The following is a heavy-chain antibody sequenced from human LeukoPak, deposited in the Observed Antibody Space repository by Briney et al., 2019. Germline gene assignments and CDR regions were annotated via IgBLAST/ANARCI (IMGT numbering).Heavy chain of an antibody. Sequence: GASVKVSCKASGYTFTGYYMHWVRQAPGQGLEWMGWINPNSGGTNYAQKFQGWVTMTRDTSISTAYMEPRRLRLDDTAVYYCAGGAGVITGTTPTDYWGQGTLVTVSS. V-gene: IGHV1-2*04. D-gene: IGHD1-20*01. CDR3: AGGAGVITGTTPTDY. CDR1: GYTFTGYY. CDR2: INPNSGGT. J-gene: IGHJ4*02.